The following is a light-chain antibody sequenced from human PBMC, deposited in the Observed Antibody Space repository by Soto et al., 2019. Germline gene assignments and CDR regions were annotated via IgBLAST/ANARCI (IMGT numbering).Light chain of an antibody. CDR3: QQGNSFPFT. Sequence: DIQMTQSPSSVSASIGDRVTITCRSSQIIVSWLAWYQQKPGIAPTLLIYAASSLQSGVPSRFSGSRSGSDFPLPITSLQAEDSAPYYFQQGNSFPFTFGPGTKVHIK. J-gene: IGKJ3*01. CDR1: QIIVSW. V-gene: IGKV1-12*02. CDR2: AAS.